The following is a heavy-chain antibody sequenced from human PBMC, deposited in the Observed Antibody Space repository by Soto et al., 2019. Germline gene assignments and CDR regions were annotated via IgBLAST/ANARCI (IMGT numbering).Heavy chain of an antibody. D-gene: IGHD6-19*01. CDR3: AKDRYSSGWYDY. V-gene: IGHV3-30*18. Sequence: QVPLVESGGGVVQPGRSLRLSCAASGFTFSSYGMHWVRQAPGKGLEWVAVISYDGSNKYYADSVKGRFTISRDNSKNTLYLQMNSLRAEDTAVYYCAKDRYSSGWYDYWGQGTLVTVSS. CDR1: GFTFSSYG. J-gene: IGHJ4*02. CDR2: ISYDGSNK.